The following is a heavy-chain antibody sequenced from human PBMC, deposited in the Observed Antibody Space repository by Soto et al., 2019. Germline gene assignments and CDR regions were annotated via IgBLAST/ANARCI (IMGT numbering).Heavy chain of an antibody. J-gene: IGHJ6*02. CDR2: INAGNGNT. CDR3: ARVKQWLDGMDV. D-gene: IGHD6-19*01. CDR1: GYSFTRYA. V-gene: IGHV1-3*01. Sequence: EASVTVYCEGSGYSFTRYAMHLVRQAPGQRLEWMGWINAGNGNTKYSQKFQGRVTITRDTSASTAYMELSSLRSEDTAVYYCARVKQWLDGMDVWGQGTTVT.